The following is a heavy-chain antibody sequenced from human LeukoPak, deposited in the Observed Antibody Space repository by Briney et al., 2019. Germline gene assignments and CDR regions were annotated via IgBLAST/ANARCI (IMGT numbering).Heavy chain of an antibody. J-gene: IGHJ4*02. CDR3: ARHFKKVGSYRQPFNY. Sequence: PSETLSLTCTGSGGPISSFSWSWIRQPPGRRLEWIGYILDSGGTHFNPFLKSRVTMSEDTSDNQISLTLNSVTEADTAVYYCARHFKKVGSYRQPFNYWGRRTVVTVSS. CDR1: GGPISSFS. CDR2: ILDSGGT. V-gene: IGHV4-59*08. D-gene: IGHD1-26*01.